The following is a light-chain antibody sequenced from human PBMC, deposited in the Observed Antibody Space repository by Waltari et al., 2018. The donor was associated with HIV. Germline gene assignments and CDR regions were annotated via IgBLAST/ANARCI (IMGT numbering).Light chain of an antibody. Sequence: QSALTQPASVSGSPGKSIAIPCTGTSSDVGVYNHVSWYQQHPGKAPKLMIYDVNEWPSGVSNRFSGSKSGNTASLTISGLQAEDEADYYCSSYTSSNTLVFGGGTKLTVL. J-gene: IGLJ2*01. CDR3: SSYTSSNTLV. CDR1: SSDVGVYNH. V-gene: IGLV2-14*01. CDR2: DVN.